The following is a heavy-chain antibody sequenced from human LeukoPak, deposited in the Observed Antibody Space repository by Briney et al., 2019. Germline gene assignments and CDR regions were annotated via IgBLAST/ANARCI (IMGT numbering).Heavy chain of an antibody. CDR1: GGSFSGYY. J-gene: IGHJ4*02. CDR2: INHSGST. Sequence: SETLSLTCAVYGGSFSGYYWSWIRQPPGKGLEWIGEINHSGSTNYNPSPKSRVTISVDTSKNQFSLKLSSVTAADTAVYYCARVVGGPTYYYGSGTFDYWGQGTLVTVSS. CDR3: ARVVGGPTYYYGSGTFDY. D-gene: IGHD3-10*01. V-gene: IGHV4-34*01.